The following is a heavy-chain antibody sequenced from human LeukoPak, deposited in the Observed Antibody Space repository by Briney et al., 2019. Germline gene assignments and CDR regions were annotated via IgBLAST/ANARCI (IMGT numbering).Heavy chain of an antibody. Sequence: ASVRVSCKASGYTFTSYGISWVRQAPGEALEWTGWISTYDGNTNYAQKLQGRVTMTTDTSTSTAYMELRSLRSDDTAVYYCPRGTLVVAATFPSYYYYGMDVWGQGTTVTVSS. CDR1: GYTFTSYG. D-gene: IGHD2-15*01. V-gene: IGHV1-18*01. CDR2: ISTYDGNT. CDR3: PRGTLVVAATFPSYYYYGMDV. J-gene: IGHJ6*02.